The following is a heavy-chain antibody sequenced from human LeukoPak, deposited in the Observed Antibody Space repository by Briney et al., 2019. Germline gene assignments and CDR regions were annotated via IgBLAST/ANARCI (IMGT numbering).Heavy chain of an antibody. CDR3: ARGGEYYDFWSGWRYSYYFDY. J-gene: IGHJ4*02. D-gene: IGHD3-3*01. Sequence: SETLSLTCTVSGGSLSTYYWSWIRQPPGKGLEWIGYIYYSGSTNYNPSLKSRVTISVDTSKNQFSLKLSSVTAADTAVYYCARGGEYYDFWSGWRYSYYFDYWGQGTLVTVPS. CDR2: IYYSGST. CDR1: GGSLSTYY. V-gene: IGHV4-59*01.